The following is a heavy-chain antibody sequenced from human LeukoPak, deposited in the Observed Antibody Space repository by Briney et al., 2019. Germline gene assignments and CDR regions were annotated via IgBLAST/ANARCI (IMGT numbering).Heavy chain of an antibody. J-gene: IGHJ6*02. Sequence: SETLSLTCTVSGGSISSGDYYWSWIRQPPGKGLEWIGYIYYSGSTYYNPSLKSRVTISLDTSKNQFSLKLSSVTAADTAVYYCARCTGYYYYGMDVWGQGTTVTVSS. CDR3: ARCTGYYYYGMDV. D-gene: IGHD2-8*01. CDR1: GGSISSGDYY. CDR2: IYYSGST. V-gene: IGHV4-30-4*01.